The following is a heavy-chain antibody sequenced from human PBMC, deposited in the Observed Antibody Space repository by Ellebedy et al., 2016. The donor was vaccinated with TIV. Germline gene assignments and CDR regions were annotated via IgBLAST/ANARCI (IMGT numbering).Heavy chain of an antibody. J-gene: IGHJ4*02. CDR2: IIPIFGTA. Sequence: AASVKVSCKASGGTFSSYAISWVRQAPGQGLEWMGGIIPIFGTANYAQKFQGRVTITADESTSTAYMELSSLRSEDTAVYYCARDCISTSCYDYFDYWGQGTLVTVSS. CDR3: ARDCISTSCYDYFDY. CDR1: GGTFSSYA. D-gene: IGHD2-2*01. V-gene: IGHV1-69*13.